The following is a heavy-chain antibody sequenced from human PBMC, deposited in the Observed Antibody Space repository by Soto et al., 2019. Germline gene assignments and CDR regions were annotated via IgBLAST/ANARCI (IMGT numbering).Heavy chain of an antibody. CDR3: ARFWYNSDWDQGY. V-gene: IGHV1-3*01. Sequence: ASVKVSCKASGYTFTNYALHWVRQAPGQRLEWMGWINAGNGNTKYSQKLQGRVTITRDTSASTAYMELSSLRSEDTAVYYCARFWYNSDWDQGYWGQGTLVTVSS. CDR2: INAGNGNT. D-gene: IGHD6-19*01. J-gene: IGHJ4*02. CDR1: GYTFTNYA.